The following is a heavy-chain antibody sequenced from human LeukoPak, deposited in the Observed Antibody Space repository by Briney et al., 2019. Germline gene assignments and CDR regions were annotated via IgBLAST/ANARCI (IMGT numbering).Heavy chain of an antibody. V-gene: IGHV3-21*01. J-gene: IGHJ4*02. CDR1: GFTFSSYS. Sequence: PGGSLRLSCAASGFTFSSYSMNWVRQAPGKGLEWVSSISSSSSYIYYADPVKGRFTISRDNAKNSLYLQMNSLRAEDTAVYYCAREGDSQGYFDYWGQGTLVTVSS. CDR2: ISSSSSYI. D-gene: IGHD2-21*02. CDR3: AREGDSQGYFDY.